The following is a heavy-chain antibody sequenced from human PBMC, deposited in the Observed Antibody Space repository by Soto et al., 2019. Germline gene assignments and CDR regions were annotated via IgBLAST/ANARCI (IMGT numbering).Heavy chain of an antibody. D-gene: IGHD1-1*01. CDR1: GYTFTSYA. J-gene: IGHJ4*02. V-gene: IGHV1-3*01. CDR2: INAGNGNT. CDR3: ARSLEPRRRDFDY. Sequence: ASVKVSCKASGYTFTSYATHWVRQAPGQRLEWMGWINAGNGNTKYSQKFQGRVTITRDTSASTAYMELSSLRSEDTAVYYCARSLEPRRRDFDYWGQGTLVTVSS.